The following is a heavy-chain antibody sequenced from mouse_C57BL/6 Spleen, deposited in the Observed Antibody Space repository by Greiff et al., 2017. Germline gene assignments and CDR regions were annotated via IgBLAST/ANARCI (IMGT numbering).Heavy chain of an antibody. Sequence: EVQLQQSGPELVKPGASVKISCKASGYSFTDYNMNWVKQSNGKSLEWIGVINPNYGTTSYNQKFKGKATLTVDQSSSTAYMPLNSLTSEDSAVYYCARCGTTVVAEGPFDYWGQGTTRTVSS. CDR3: ARCGTTVVAEGPFDY. V-gene: IGHV1-39*01. CDR2: INPNYGTT. D-gene: IGHD1-1*01. J-gene: IGHJ2*01. CDR1: GYSFTDYN.